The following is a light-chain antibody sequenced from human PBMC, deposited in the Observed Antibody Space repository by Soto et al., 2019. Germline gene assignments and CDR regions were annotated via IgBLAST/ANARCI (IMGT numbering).Light chain of an antibody. V-gene: IGKV1-39*01. Sequence: DIQMTQSPSSLSASVGDRVTITCRTSQSIRSSLNWYQQKPGKAPNLLIYAASRLQSGVPSRFSGSGSGTDFTLTISSLQSEDFAIYYCQPYNNWPLTFGGGTKVESK. CDR1: QSIRSS. CDR2: AAS. J-gene: IGKJ4*01. CDR3: QPYNNWPLT.